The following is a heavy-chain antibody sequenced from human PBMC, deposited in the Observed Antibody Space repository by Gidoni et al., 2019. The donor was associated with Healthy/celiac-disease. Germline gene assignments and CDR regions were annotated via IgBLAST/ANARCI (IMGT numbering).Heavy chain of an antibody. J-gene: IGHJ3*02. CDR2: IIPILGIA. CDR3: ATEPVNYYDSSGYYKDAFDI. Sequence: QVQLVQSGAEVKKPGSSVKVSCKASGGPFSSYAISWVRQAPGQGLEWMGRIIPILGIANYAQKFQGRVTITADKSTSTAYMELSSLRSEDTAVYYCATEPVNYYDSSGYYKDAFDIWGQGTMVTVSS. D-gene: IGHD3-22*01. V-gene: IGHV1-69*04. CDR1: GGPFSSYA.